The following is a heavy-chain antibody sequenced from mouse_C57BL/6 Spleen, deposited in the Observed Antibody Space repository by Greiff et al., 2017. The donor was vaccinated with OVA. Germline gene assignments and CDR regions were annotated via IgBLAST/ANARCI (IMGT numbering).Heavy chain of an antibody. CDR3: ARTRQLRDY. Sequence: QVQLKQPGAELVRPGSSVKLSCKASGYTFTSYWMDWVKQRPGQGLEWIGNIYPSDSETHYNQKFKDKATLTVDKSSSTAYMQLSSLTSEDSAVYYCARTRQLRDYWGQGTTLTVSS. CDR2: IYPSDSET. D-gene: IGHD3-2*02. CDR1: GYTFTSYW. V-gene: IGHV1-61*01. J-gene: IGHJ2*01.